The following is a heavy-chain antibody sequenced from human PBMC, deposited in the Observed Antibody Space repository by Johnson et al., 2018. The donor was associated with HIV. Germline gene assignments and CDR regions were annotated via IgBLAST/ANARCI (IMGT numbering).Heavy chain of an antibody. D-gene: IGHD3-22*01. J-gene: IGHJ3*02. CDR3: AKSAPGYDSSGYRNAFDI. CDR1: GFSFSSYW. CDR2: IKQDGSEK. Sequence: VQLVESGGGLVQPGGSLRLSCAASGFSFSSYWMSWVRQAPGKGLEWVANIKQDGSEKYYVDSVKGRFPISRDNAKNSLYLQMNSLRAEDTAVYYCAKSAPGYDSSGYRNAFDIWGQGTMVTVSS. V-gene: IGHV3-7*01.